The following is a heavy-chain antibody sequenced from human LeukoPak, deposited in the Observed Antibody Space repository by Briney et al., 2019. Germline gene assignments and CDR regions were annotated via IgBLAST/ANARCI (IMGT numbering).Heavy chain of an antibody. CDR2: INHSGST. CDR1: GGSFSGYY. D-gene: IGHD1-14*01. V-gene: IGHV4-34*01. CDR3: ARGTGPTANVNWFDP. J-gene: IGHJ5*02. Sequence: PSETLSLTCAVYGGSFSGYYWSWIRQPPGKGLEWIGEINHSGSTNYNPSLKSRVTISVDTSKNQFSLKLSSVTAADTAVDYCARGTGPTANVNWFDPWGQGTLVTVSS.